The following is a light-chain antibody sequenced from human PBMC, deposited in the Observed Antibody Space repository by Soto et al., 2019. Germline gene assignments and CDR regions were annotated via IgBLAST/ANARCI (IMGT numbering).Light chain of an antibody. J-gene: IGKJ2*01. V-gene: IGKV3-15*01. Sequence: EIAMTQSPATLSVSPGERATLSCRASQSVSSNLAWYQQRPGQAPRLLIYGASTRATGIPARFSGSGSGTEFTLTISSLQSEDFVVYYCQQYNNWPPLYTFGQGTKLEI. CDR2: GAS. CDR3: QQYNNWPPLYT. CDR1: QSVSSN.